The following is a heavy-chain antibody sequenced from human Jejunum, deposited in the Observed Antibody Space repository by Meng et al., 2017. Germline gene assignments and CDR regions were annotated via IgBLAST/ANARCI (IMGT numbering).Heavy chain of an antibody. J-gene: IGHJ3*02. D-gene: IGHD2-15*01. CDR3: AAETPYCSGGTCSGTLAAFDI. CDR2: IWSDGINK. CDR1: GFNFRTYG. V-gene: IGHV3-33*01. Sequence: GGSLRLSCAASGFNFRTYGMHWVRQAPGRGLEWVAVIWSDGINKFYADSLKGRFTISRDNFKNTLYLQMNSLTVKDTAVYHCAAETPYCSGGTCSGTLAAFDIWGQGTRVTVSS.